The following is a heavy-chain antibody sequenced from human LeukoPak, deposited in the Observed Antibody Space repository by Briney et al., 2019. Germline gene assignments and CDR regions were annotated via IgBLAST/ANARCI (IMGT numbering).Heavy chain of an antibody. CDR2: IYYSGST. Sequence: ASETLSLTCTVSGGSISHYYWSWIRQPPGKGLEWIGFIYYSGSTNYNSSLKSRVTISVDTSKNQFSLKLSSVTAADTAVYYCARHGDSGSGYYDYWGQGTLVTVSS. J-gene: IGHJ4*02. CDR1: GGSISHYY. D-gene: IGHD3-3*01. V-gene: IGHV4-59*08. CDR3: ARHGDSGSGYYDY.